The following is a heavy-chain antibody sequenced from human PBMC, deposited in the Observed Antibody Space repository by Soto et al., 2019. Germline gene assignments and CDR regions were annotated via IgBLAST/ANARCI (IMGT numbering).Heavy chain of an antibody. CDR2: INVNGGNT. CDR1: GYIFANYG. CDR3: ANVEYCSGNNCGLQD. D-gene: IGHD2-15*01. J-gene: IGHJ1*01. Sequence: ASEQVSCKASGYIFANYGSSSVRPAPRQWLEWMGWINVNGGNTNYAQDLQGRVILTTDNSKNTLCLQMSSLKVDDTAIYYWANVEYCSGNNCGLQDWGQGSVVTVSS. V-gene: IGHV1-18*01.